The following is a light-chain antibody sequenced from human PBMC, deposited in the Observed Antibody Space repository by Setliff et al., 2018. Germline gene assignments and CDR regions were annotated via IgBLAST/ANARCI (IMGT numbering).Light chain of an antibody. CDR1: SSDVSDYNF. V-gene: IGLV2-14*03. J-gene: IGLJ2*01. CDR3: TSYTTYTTLV. Sequence: QSALAQPASVSGSPGQSITIACTGLSSDVSDYNFVSWYQQHPGKAPKLIISDVNNRPSGVSNRFSGSKSGSTASLTISGLQPEDEADYYCTSYTTYTTLVFGGGTKVTVL. CDR2: DVN.